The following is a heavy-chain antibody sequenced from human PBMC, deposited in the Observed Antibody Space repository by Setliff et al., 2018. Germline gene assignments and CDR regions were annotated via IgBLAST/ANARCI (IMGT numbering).Heavy chain of an antibody. V-gene: IGHV4-39*01. CDR3: ARHVGPADRADYFQH. J-gene: IGHJ1*01. Sequence: SETLSLTCTVSGGAIGNNIYYWGWIRRPPGKGLEWIGSIYFSGSTYYNPSLKSRVSMSVDSSKSQFSLNLNSVTAADTGVYYCARHVGPADRADYFQHWGQGTLVTVSS. CDR2: IYFSGST. CDR1: GGAIGNNIYY.